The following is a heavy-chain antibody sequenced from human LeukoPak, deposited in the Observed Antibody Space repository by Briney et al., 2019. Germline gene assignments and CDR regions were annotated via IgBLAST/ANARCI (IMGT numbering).Heavy chain of an antibody. V-gene: IGHV3-64*01. Sequence: GGSLRLSCVASGFTFSAYGMHWVRQAPGKGLEYVSAINTNGGSTYYANSVKGRFTISRDNSRSTLYLQMGSLRTEDMAVYYCSREGSYGESDYWGQGTPVTVSS. CDR3: SREGSYGESDY. D-gene: IGHD3-16*01. CDR1: GFTFSAYG. J-gene: IGHJ4*02. CDR2: INTNGGST.